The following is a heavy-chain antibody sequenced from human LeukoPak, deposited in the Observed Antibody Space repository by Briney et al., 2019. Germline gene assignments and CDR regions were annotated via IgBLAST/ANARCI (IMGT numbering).Heavy chain of an antibody. CDR1: GFTFNNAW. CDR2: IKSKTDGGTT. D-gene: IGHD5-24*01. CDR3: TTDPQRGYYFDY. Sequence: RAGGSLRLSCAASGFTFNNAWMSWVRQAPGKGLEWVGRIKSKTDGGTTDYAAPVKGRFTISRDDSKNTLYLQVNSLKTEDTAVYYCTTDPQRGYYFDYWGQGTLVTVSS. J-gene: IGHJ4*02. V-gene: IGHV3-15*01.